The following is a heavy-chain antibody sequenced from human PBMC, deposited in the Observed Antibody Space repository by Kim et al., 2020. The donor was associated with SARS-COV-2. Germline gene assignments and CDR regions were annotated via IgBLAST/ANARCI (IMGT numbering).Heavy chain of an antibody. J-gene: IGHJ5*02. V-gene: IGHV1-24*01. D-gene: IGHD6-19*01. Sequence: ASVKVSCKVSGYTLTELSMHWVRQAPGKGLEWMGGFDPEDGETIYAQKFQGRVTMTEDTSTDTAYMGLSSLRSEDTAVYYCATAPGIAVAGTAPNWFDPWGQGTLVTVSS. CDR3: ATAPGIAVAGTAPNWFDP. CDR1: GYTLTELS. CDR2: FDPEDGET.